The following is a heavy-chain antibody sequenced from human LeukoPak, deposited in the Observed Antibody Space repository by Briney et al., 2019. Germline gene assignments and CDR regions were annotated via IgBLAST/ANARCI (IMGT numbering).Heavy chain of an antibody. CDR1: GYSFTSYW. Sequence: GESLKISCKGSGYSFTSYWIGWVRQMPGKGLECMGIIYPGDSDTRYSPSFQGQVTISADKSISTAYLEWSSLKASDTAMYYCARVPVCSDTRCPFYFDYWGQRTLVTVSS. CDR3: ARVPVCSDTRCPFYFDY. V-gene: IGHV5-51*01. J-gene: IGHJ4*02. D-gene: IGHD2-15*01. CDR2: IYPGDSDT.